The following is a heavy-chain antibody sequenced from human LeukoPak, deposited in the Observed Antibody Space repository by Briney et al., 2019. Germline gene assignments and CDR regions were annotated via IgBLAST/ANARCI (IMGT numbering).Heavy chain of an antibody. J-gene: IGHJ4*02. D-gene: IGHD3-22*01. CDR3: TRMLLYESSGYRPSDY. CDR2: IYSGGST. Sequence: PGGSLRLSCAASGFNVSSNYMSWVRQAPGKGLEWVSVIYSGGSTYYADSVKGRFTISRDNAENAVHLEMNSLRAEDTAVYYCTRMLLYESSGYRPSDYWGQGTLVTVSS. CDR1: GFNVSSNY. V-gene: IGHV3-53*01.